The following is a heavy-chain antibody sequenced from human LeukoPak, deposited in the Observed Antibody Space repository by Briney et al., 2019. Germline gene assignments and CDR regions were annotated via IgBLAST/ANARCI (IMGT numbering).Heavy chain of an antibody. D-gene: IGHD2-15*01. CDR3: ARPGCSGWSCYNNRFDP. Sequence: SETLSLTCTVSGGSISSYYWSWIRQPPGKGLEWIGYIYYSGSTNYNPSLKSRVTISVDTSKNQFSLKLSSVTAADTAVYYCARPGCSGWSCYNNRFDPWGQGTLVNVFS. V-gene: IGHV4-59*01. J-gene: IGHJ5*02. CDR2: IYYSGST. CDR1: GGSISSYY.